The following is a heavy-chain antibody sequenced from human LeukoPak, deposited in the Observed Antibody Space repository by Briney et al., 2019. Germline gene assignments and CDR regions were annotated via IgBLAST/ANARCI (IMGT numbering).Heavy chain of an antibody. D-gene: IGHD1-26*01. CDR3: TRDNWLLSWFAP. Sequence: GSLRPSLTGSGFTFGDYCMGLFRQAPGKGLELFSFIRTKTYGGTTEYAASVKGRFTISRDDSKNIAYLQMNSLKTEDTALYYCTRDNWLLSWFAPWGQGTLVIVSS. V-gene: IGHV3-49*03. J-gene: IGHJ5*02. CDR1: GFTFGDYC. CDR2: IRTKTYGGTT.